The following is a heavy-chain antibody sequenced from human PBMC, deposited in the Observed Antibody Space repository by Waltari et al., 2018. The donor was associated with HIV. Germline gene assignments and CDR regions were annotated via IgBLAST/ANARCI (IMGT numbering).Heavy chain of an antibody. J-gene: IGHJ4*02. V-gene: IGHV3-49*03. Sequence: EVQLVESGGGLVPPARSLRPSFPTSGFPTVANAIGWFRQATGKGLEWISFMRSKVSGGTTEYAASVKGRFTISRDDSNSIVFLQMDSLKTEDTAMYYCSRDNPQWDYWGQGTLVTVSS. D-gene: IGHD2-8*01. CDR1: GFPTVANA. CDR3: SRDNPQWDY. CDR2: MRSKVSGGTT.